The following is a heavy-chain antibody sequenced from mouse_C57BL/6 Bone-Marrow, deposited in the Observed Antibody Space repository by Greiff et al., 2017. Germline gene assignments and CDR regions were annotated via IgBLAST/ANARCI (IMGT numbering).Heavy chain of an antibody. Sequence: EVQLQQSGTVLARPGASVKMSCKTSGYTFTSYWMHWVKQRPGQGLEWIGAIYPGNSDTSYNQKFKGKAKLTAVTSASTAYMELSSLTNEDSAVYYWTCYDYGVGAWFAYWGQGTLVTVSA. V-gene: IGHV1-5*01. D-gene: IGHD2-4*01. CDR2: IYPGNSDT. J-gene: IGHJ3*01. CDR1: GYTFTSYW. CDR3: TCYDYGVGAWFAY.